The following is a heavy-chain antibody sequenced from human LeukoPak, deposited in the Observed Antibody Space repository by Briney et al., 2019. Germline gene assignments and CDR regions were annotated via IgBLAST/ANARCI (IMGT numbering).Heavy chain of an antibody. J-gene: IGHJ3*02. V-gene: IGHV3-66*01. Sequence: PGGSLRLSCAASGFTLSSNYMSWVPQAPGKGLEWVSVIYSGGSTYYADSVKGRFTISRDNSKNTQHLQMNSLRAEDMAVYYCARVRMRARGAFDIWGQGTMVTVSS. D-gene: IGHD2/OR15-2a*01. CDR3: ARVRMRARGAFDI. CDR2: IYSGGST. CDR1: GFTLSSNY.